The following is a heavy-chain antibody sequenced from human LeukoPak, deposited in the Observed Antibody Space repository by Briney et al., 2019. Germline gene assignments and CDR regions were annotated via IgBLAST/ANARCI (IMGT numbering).Heavy chain of an antibody. J-gene: IGHJ5*01. V-gene: IGHV3-9*01. D-gene: IGHD6-19*01. Sequence: PGGSLRLSRAASGFTFDDYAMHWVRQAPGKGLEWVSGISWNSGSIGYADSVKGRFTISGDNAKNSLYLQMNSLRAEDTALYYCAKDRGIEYSSGWFGYWGQGTLVTVSS. CDR1: GFTFDDYA. CDR2: ISWNSGSI. CDR3: AKDRGIEYSSGWFGY.